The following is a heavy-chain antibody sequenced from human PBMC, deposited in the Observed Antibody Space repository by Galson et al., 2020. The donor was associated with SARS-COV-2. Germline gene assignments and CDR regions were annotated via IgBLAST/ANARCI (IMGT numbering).Heavy chain of an antibody. CDR2: ISYDGSNK. Sequence: GGSLRLSCAASGFTFSSYGMHWVRQAPGKGLEWVAVISYDGSNKYYADSVKGRFTISRDNSKNTLHLQMNSLRAEDTAVYYCAKGGLDSSGGYYSLDYWGRGTLVTGYS. CDR1: GFTFSSYG. J-gene: IGHJ4*02. V-gene: IGHV3-30*18. CDR3: AKGGLDSSGGYYSLDY. D-gene: IGHD6-19*01.